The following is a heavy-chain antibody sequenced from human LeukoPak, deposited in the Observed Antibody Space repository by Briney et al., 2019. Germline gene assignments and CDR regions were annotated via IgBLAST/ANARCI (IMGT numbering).Heavy chain of an antibody. CDR1: GFTLD. D-gene: IGHD5-12*01. Sequence: GGSLRLSCAASGFTLDMSWVRQAPGKGLEWVAATSGSGDNTYYADSVKGRFTISRDNSKNTLYLQTNSLRAEDTAVYYCAKEYSGYDFDYWGQGALVTVSS. CDR2: TSGSGDNT. V-gene: IGHV3-23*01. J-gene: IGHJ4*02. CDR3: AKEYSGYDFDY.